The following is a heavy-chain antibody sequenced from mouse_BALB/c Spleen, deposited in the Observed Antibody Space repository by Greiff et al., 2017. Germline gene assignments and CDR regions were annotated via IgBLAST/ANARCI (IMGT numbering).Heavy chain of an antibody. CDR1: GYSITSDYA. CDR2: ISYSGST. Sequence: EVQLQQSGPGLVKPSQSLSLTCTVTGYSITSDYAWNWIRQFPGNKLEWMGYISYSGSTSYNPSLKSRISITRDTSKNQFFLQLNSVTTEDTATYYCARWGYGNYFDYWGQGTTLTVSS. D-gene: IGHD2-10*02. CDR3: ARWGYGNYFDY. V-gene: IGHV3-2*02. J-gene: IGHJ2*01.